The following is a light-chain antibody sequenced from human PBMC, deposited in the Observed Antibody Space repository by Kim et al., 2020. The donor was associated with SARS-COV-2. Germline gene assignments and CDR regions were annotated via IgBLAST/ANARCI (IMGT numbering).Light chain of an antibody. J-gene: IGLJ1*01. CDR1: SSDVGGYDY. Sequence: QSALTQPASVSGSPGQSITISCTGTSSDVGGYDYVSWYQQHPDEAPKVMIYDVSNRPSGVSDRFSGSKSGNTASLTISGLKAEDEADYYCSSYTSSSLYVFGTGTKVTVL. V-gene: IGLV2-14*03. CDR2: DVS. CDR3: SSYTSSSLYV.